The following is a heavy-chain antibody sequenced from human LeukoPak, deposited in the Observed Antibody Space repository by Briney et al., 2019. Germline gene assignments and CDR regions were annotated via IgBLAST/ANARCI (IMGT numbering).Heavy chain of an antibody. CDR1: GYTFPSYG. CDR2: ISAYNGNT. V-gene: IGHV1-18*01. CDR3: ARGWGYCSGGSCYPPSFDY. D-gene: IGHD2-15*01. Sequence: ASVKVSCKASGYTFPSYGISWVRQAPGQGLECMGWISAYNGNTNYAQKLQGRVTMTPDTSTSTAYMELRSLRSDDTAVYYCARGWGYCSGGSCYPPSFDYWGQGTLVTVSS. J-gene: IGHJ4*02.